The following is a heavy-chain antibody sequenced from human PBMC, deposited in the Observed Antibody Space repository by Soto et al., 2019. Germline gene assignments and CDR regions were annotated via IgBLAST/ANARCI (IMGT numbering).Heavy chain of an antibody. D-gene: IGHD3-10*01. CDR1: GFTFSSYS. CDR3: ARDRYYYGSGSYPSYGMDV. CDR2: ISSSSSYI. J-gene: IGHJ6*02. V-gene: IGHV3-21*01. Sequence: PGGSLRLSCAASGFTFSSYSMNWVRQAPGKGLEWVSSISSSSSYIYYADSAKGRFTISRDNAKNSLYLQMSSLRAEDTAVYYCARDRYYYGSGSYPSYGMDVWGQGTTVTVSS.